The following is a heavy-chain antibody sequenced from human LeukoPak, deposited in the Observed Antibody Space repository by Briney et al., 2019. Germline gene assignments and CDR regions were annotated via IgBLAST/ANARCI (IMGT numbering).Heavy chain of an antibody. CDR1: GYTFTSYD. CDR3: ARRRYCSSTSCLDY. V-gene: IGHV1-8*01. Sequence: APVKVSCKASGYTFTSYDINWVRQATGQGLEWMGWMNPNSGNTGYAQKFQGRVTMTRNTSISTAYMELSSLRSEDTAVYYCARRRYCSSTSCLDYWGQGTLVTVSS. CDR2: MNPNSGNT. J-gene: IGHJ4*02. D-gene: IGHD2-2*01.